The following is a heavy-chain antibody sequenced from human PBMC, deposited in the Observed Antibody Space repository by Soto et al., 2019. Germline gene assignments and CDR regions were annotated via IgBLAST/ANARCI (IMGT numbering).Heavy chain of an antibody. D-gene: IGHD4-17*01. CDR2: ISNNGYDT. V-gene: IGHV3-23*01. Sequence: LRLSCAASGFFFSTYAMNWIRQAPGKGLEWVSAISNNGYDTYYAESVRGQFTISRDNSINTLYLQMSRLRTEDTAVYYCAHPRGYGVFDAVDIWGQGTMVT. CDR1: GFFFSTYA. J-gene: IGHJ3*02. CDR3: AHPRGYGVFDAVDI.